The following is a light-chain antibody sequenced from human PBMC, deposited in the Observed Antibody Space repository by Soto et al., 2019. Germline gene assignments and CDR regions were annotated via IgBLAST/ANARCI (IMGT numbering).Light chain of an antibody. J-gene: IGKJ2*01. Sequence: DIVLTQSPGTLSLSPGERATLSCRASQNVDSTYLAWYQHKPGQPPKMLILWASTRESGVPDRFSGSGSGTDFTLTISSLQAEDAAVYYCQHFFSPPFPFGQGTKLEIK. CDR1: QNVDSTY. CDR2: WAS. V-gene: IGKV4-1*01. CDR3: QHFFSPPFP.